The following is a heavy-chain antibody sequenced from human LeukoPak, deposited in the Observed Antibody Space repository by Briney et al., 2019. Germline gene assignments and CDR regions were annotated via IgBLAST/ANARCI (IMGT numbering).Heavy chain of an antibody. D-gene: IGHD5-24*01. CDR2: IRYDGSNK. CDR1: GFTFSSYG. V-gene: IGHV3-33*01. J-gene: IGHJ4*02. Sequence: GGSLRLSCAASGFTFSSYGMHWVRQAPGKGLEWVAVIRYDGSNKYYADSVKGRFTISRDNSKNTLYLQMNSLRAEDTAVYYCARASDGYNPLGGDYWGQGTLVTVSS. CDR3: ARASDGYNPLGGDY.